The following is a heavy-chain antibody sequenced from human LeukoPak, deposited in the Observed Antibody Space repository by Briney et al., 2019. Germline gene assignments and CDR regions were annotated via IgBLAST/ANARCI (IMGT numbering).Heavy chain of an antibody. Sequence: GGSLRLSCAASGFTFSSYSMNWVRQAPGKGLEWVSSISSSSSYIFYADSVKGRFTISRDNAKNSLFLQMNSLRAEDTAVYYCARVESSCSYFYYGMDVWGQGTTVAVSS. D-gene: IGHD2-2*01. CDR3: ARVESSCSYFYYGMDV. CDR1: GFTFSSYS. V-gene: IGHV3-21*01. CDR2: ISSSSSYI. J-gene: IGHJ6*02.